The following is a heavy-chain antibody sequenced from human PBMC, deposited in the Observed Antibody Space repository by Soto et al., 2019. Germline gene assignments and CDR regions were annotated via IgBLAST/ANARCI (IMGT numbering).Heavy chain of an antibody. CDR2: IIPILEIA. CDR3: ARDGNCSGGDCYDTYNWFDP. D-gene: IGHD2-21*01. J-gene: IGHJ5*02. V-gene: IGHV1-69*08. Sequence: QVQLVQSGAEVKKPGSSVKVSCKASGGTFSTYTVTWVRQAPGQGLEWMGRIIPILEIANYAQKFQGRVTITEDKSTNTAYMELSSLRSEDTAVYYCARDGNCSGGDCYDTYNWFDPWGQGTLVTVSS. CDR1: GGTFSTYT.